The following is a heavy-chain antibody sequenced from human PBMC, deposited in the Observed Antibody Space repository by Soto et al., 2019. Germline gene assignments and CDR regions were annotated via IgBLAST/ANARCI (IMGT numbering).Heavy chain of an antibody. J-gene: IGHJ4*02. CDR1: GFTFSSYA. CDR3: AKEWYGSGSYYMDSF. CDR2: ISGSGGST. Sequence: GGSLRLSCAASGFTFSSYAMSWVRQAPGKGLEWVSAISGSGGSTYYADSVKGRLTISRDNSKNTLYLQMNSLRAEDTAVYYCAKEWYGSGSYYMDSFWGQGTLVTVSS. V-gene: IGHV3-23*01. D-gene: IGHD3-10*01.